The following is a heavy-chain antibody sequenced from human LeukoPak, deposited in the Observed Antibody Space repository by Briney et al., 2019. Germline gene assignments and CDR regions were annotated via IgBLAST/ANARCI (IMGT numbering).Heavy chain of an antibody. J-gene: IGHJ6*03. Sequence: SVKVSCKASGGTFSSYAISWVRQAPGQGLEWMGGIIPIFGTANYAQKFQGRVTITADESTSTAYMELSSLRSEDTAVYYCARGKAAAGTFYYYYMDVWGKGTTVTISS. V-gene: IGHV1-69*13. D-gene: IGHD6-13*01. CDR3: ARGKAAAGTFYYYYMDV. CDR1: GGTFSSYA. CDR2: IIPIFGTA.